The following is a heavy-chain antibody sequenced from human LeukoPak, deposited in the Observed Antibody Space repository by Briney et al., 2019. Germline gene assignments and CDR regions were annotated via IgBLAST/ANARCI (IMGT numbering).Heavy chain of an antibody. J-gene: IGHJ4*02. V-gene: IGHV4-59*08. D-gene: IGHD5-24*01. CDR1: GGSISSYY. CDR2: IYYSGST. CDR3: ARHSRDGYNYGDY. Sequence: KPSETLSLTCTVSGGSISSYYWSWIRQPPGKGLEWIGYIYYSGSTNYNPSLKSRVTISVDTSKNQFSLKLSSVTAADTAVCYCARHSRDGYNYGDYWGQGTLVTVSS.